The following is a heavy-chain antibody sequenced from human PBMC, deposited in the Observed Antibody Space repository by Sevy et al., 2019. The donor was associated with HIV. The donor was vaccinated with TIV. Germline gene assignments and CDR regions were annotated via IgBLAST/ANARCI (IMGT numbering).Heavy chain of an antibody. CDR1: GFSLNNYW. CDR2: INQNGGVK. Sequence: GGSLRLSCAASGFSLNNYWMNWVRQAPGKGLEWVANINQNGGVKYYVNSVKGRFTISRDNARNLVSLQMNNLRAEDTALYYCVRAIASDGSFWGQGTLVTVSS. D-gene: IGHD6-13*01. V-gene: IGHV3-7*01. CDR3: VRAIASDGSF. J-gene: IGHJ4*02.